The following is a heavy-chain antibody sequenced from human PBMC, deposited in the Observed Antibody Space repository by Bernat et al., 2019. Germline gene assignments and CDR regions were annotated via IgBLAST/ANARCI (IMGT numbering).Heavy chain of an antibody. V-gene: IGHV3-49*03. D-gene: IGHD3-3*01. CDR2: IRSKAYGGTT. CDR1: GFTFGDYA. Sequence: EVQLVESGGGLVQQGRSLRLSCTASGFTFGDYAMSWFRQAPGKGLEWVGFIRSKAYGGTTEYAASVKGRFTISRDDSKSIAYLQMNSLKTEDTAVYYCTRSWYDFYYYYGTDVWGQGTTVTVSS. CDR3: TRSWYDFYYYYGTDV. J-gene: IGHJ6*02.